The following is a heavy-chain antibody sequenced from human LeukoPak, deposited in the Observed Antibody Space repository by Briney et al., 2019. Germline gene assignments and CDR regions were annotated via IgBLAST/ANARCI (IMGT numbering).Heavy chain of an antibody. Sequence: SETLSLTCAVYGGSFSGYYWSWIRQPPGKGLEWIGEINHSGSTNYNPSLKSRVTISVDTSKNQFPLKLSSVTAADTAVYYCARDRGGGWYFGYWGQGTLVTVSS. CDR1: GGSFSGYY. J-gene: IGHJ4*02. V-gene: IGHV4-34*01. CDR3: ARDRGGGWYFGY. D-gene: IGHD6-19*01. CDR2: INHSGST.